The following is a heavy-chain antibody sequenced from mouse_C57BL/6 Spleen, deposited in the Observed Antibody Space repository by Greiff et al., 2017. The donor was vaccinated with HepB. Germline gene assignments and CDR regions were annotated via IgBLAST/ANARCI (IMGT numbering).Heavy chain of an antibody. V-gene: IGHV1-39*01. CDR1: GYSFTDYN. D-gene: IGHD1-1*01. CDR2: INPNYGTT. CDR3: ARGGYYGSILYFDY. Sequence: EVKLQESGPELVKPGASVKISCKASGYSFTDYNMNWVKQSNGKSLEWIGVINPNYGTTSYNQKFKGKATLTVDQSSSTAYMQLNSLTSEDSAVYYCARGGYYGSILYFDYWGQGTTLTVSS. J-gene: IGHJ2*01.